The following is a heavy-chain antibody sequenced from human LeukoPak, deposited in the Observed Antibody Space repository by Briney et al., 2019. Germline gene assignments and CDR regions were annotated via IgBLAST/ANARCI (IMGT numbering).Heavy chain of an antibody. CDR2: MNPNSGNT. D-gene: IGHD2-8*01. J-gene: IGHJ6*02. Sequence: GASVKVSCKASGYTFTSYDINWVRQATGQGLEWMGWMNPNSGNTGYAQKFQGRVTMTRNTSISTAYMELSSLRSEDTAVYYCARDAVPNPTWCYYYGMDVWGQGTTVTVSS. CDR1: GYTFTSYD. CDR3: ARDAVPNPTWCYYYGMDV. V-gene: IGHV1-8*01.